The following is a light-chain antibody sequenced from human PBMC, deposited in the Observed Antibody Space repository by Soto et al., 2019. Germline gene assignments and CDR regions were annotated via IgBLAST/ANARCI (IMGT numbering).Light chain of an antibody. J-gene: IGKJ4*01. CDR1: QSVSSSY. CDR3: QQDGSSPLT. CDR2: GAS. Sequence: IVLTQSPGTLSLSPGERATLSCRASQSVSSSYLAWYQQKPGQAPRLLIYGASSRATGIPDRFSGSGSGTDVTLTISRLEPEDFAVYYCQQDGSSPLTFGGGTKVEIK. V-gene: IGKV3-20*01.